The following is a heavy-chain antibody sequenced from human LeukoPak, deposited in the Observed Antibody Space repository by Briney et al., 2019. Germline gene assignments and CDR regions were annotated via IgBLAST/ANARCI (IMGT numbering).Heavy chain of an antibody. V-gene: IGHV3-23*01. CDR3: AKGIYSSGWSYFDY. CDR2: IVVNGGST. D-gene: IGHD6-19*01. Sequence: GGSLRLSCAASGFSFSNYAMSWVRQAPGKGLEWVSAIVVNGGSTHYADSVKGRFTISRDNSKNTLYLQMNSLRAEDTAVYYCAKGIYSSGWSYFDYWGHGTLVTASS. CDR1: GFSFSNYA. J-gene: IGHJ4*01.